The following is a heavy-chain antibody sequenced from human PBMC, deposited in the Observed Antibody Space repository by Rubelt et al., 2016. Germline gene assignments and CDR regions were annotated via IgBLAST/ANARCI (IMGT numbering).Heavy chain of an antibody. D-gene: IGHD7-27*01. V-gene: IGHV3-66*01. CDR1: GFTVSSNY. CDR2: IYSGGST. Sequence: EVQLVESGGGLVQPGGSLRLSCAASGFTVSSNYMSWFRQAPGKGLEWVSVIYSGGSTYYADSVKGRFTISRGDTKNTLYLQMNGLRAEEAAVYYCARDWGYDYWGQGTLVTVSS. CDR3: ARDWGYDY. J-gene: IGHJ4*02.